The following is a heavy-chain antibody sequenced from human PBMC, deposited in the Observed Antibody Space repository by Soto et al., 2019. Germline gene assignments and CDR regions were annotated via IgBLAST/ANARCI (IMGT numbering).Heavy chain of an antibody. J-gene: IGHJ4*02. CDR2: IYYSGST. CDR3: ARGAGIVDY. CDR1: GGSISSYY. Sequence: SETLSLTCTVSGGSISSYYCSWIRQPPGKGLEWIGYIYYSGSTNYNPSLKSRVTISVDTSKNQFSLKLSSVTAADTAVYYCARGAGIVDYWGQGTLVTVSS. V-gene: IGHV4-59*08. D-gene: IGHD6-13*01.